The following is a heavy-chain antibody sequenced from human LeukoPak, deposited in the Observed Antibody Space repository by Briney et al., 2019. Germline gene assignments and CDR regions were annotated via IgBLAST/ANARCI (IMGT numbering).Heavy chain of an antibody. CDR3: ARQVDYTYGDYGFGLSFDP. D-gene: IGHD4-17*01. V-gene: IGHV4-59*08. CDR1: GGSISSYY. CDR2: IYYSGST. Sequence: SETLSLTCTVSGGSISSYYWSWIRQPPGKGLEWIGYIYYSGSTNYNPSLKSRVTISVDTSKNQFSLKLSSVTAADTAVYYCARQVDYTYGDYGFGLSFDPWGQGTLVTLSS. J-gene: IGHJ5*02.